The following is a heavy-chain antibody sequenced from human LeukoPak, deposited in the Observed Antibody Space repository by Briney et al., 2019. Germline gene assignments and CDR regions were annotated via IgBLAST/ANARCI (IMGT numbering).Heavy chain of an antibody. CDR2: ISGSGGST. V-gene: IGHV3-23*01. CDR3: AKGDNGDYFDY. Sequence: PGGSLRLSCAASGSTFSSYAMSWVRQAPGNGLEWVSAISGSGGSTYYADSVKGRFTISRDNSKNTLYLQMNSLRAEDMAVYYCAKGDNGDYFDYWGQGTLVTVSS. J-gene: IGHJ4*02. D-gene: IGHD2-8*01. CDR1: GSTFSSYA.